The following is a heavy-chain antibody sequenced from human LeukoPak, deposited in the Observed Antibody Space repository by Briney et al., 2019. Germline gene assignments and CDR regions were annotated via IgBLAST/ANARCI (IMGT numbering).Heavy chain of an antibody. CDR3: ARSGLWSGCYGDHARRYYYYYGMDV. V-gene: IGHV1-69*13. J-gene: IGHJ6*02. CDR1: GGTFSSYA. Sequence: AASVKVSCKASGGTFSSYAISWVRQAPGQGLEWMGGIIPIFGTANYAQKFQGRVTITADESTSTAYMELSSLRSEDTAVYYCARSGLWSGCYGDHARRYYYYYGMDVWGQGTTVTVSS. D-gene: IGHD3-3*01. CDR2: IIPIFGTA.